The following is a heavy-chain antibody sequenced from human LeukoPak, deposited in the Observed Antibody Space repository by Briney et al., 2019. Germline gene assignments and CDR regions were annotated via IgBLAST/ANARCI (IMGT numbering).Heavy chain of an antibody. CDR1: GYTFTSYY. CDR3: ASAACRSTSCYFPRNYYYYYMDV. J-gene: IGHJ6*03. D-gene: IGHD2-2*01. Sequence: ASVKVSCKASGYTFTSYYMHWVRQAPGQGLEWMGIINPSGGSTSYAQRFQGRVTMTRDTSTSTVYMELSSLRSEGTAVYYCASAACRSTSCYFPRNYYYYYMDVWGKGTTVTVSS. CDR2: INPSGGST. V-gene: IGHV1-46*01.